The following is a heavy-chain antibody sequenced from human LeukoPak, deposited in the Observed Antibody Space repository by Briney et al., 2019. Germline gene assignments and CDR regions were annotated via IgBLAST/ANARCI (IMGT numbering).Heavy chain of an antibody. CDR1: GFTFSSYS. V-gene: IGHV3-21*01. D-gene: IGHD3-10*01. CDR3: ARRSLYGSGAFDY. J-gene: IGHJ4*02. Sequence: GGSLRLSCAASGFTFSSYSMNWVRQSPGKGREGVSSISSSSSYIYYADSVKGRFTISRDNAKNSLYLQMNSLRDEDTAVYYCARRSLYGSGAFDYWGQGTLVTVSS. CDR2: ISSSSSYI.